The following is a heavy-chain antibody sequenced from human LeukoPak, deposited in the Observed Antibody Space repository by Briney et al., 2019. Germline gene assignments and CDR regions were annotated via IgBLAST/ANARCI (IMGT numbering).Heavy chain of an antibody. V-gene: IGHV3-23*01. CDR2: IXGRGGST. D-gene: IGHD3-10*01. Sequence: XEWXXAIXGRGGSTYYADSVKGRFTISRDNSKNTLYLQMNSLRAEDTAVYYCAKDLDYYGSGSYDFDYWGQGTLVTVSS. J-gene: IGHJ4*02. CDR3: AKDLDYYGSGSYDFDY.